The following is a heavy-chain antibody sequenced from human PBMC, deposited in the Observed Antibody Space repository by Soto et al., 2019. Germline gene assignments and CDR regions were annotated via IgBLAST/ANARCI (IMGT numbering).Heavy chain of an antibody. V-gene: IGHV3-21*01. CDR3: ARVHYYDSSAYYL. CDR1: GFTFSSYN. CDR2: ISSSSSYI. D-gene: IGHD3-22*01. Sequence: GGSLRLSCAASGFTFSSYNMNWVRQAPGKGLEWASSISSSSSYIYYADSVKGRFTISRDNAKNSLYLQMSSLRAEDTAVYYCARVHYYDSSAYYLWGQGTLVTVSS. J-gene: IGHJ4*02.